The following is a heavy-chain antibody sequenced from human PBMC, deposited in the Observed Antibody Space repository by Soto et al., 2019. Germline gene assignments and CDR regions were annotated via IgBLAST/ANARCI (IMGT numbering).Heavy chain of an antibody. D-gene: IGHD5-12*01. J-gene: IGHJ4*02. V-gene: IGHV4-59*01. Sequence: SETLSLTCTVFGDSISSYYWSWIRQPPGKGPEWIGYVYHSGSTDYNPSLKSRVIISLDTSKNQFSLRLISVTAADTAKYFCAREGNLGRWLQPLDFWGQGTLVTVSS. CDR3: AREGNLGRWLQPLDF. CDR1: GDSISSYY. CDR2: VYHSGST.